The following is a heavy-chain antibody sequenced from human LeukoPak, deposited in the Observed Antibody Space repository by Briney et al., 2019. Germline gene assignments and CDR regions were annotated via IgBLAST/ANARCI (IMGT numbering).Heavy chain of an antibody. CDR1: GGSVSRYY. Sequence: SETLSLTCTVSGGSVSRYYWSWLRQSAGKGLEWIGRIYNSGSTTYNPSLKSRVTMSIDTSKNQFSLKLTSVIVADTAVYYCARDSGTTGEVKFDPWGQGTLVTVPS. CDR3: ARDSGTTGEVKFDP. V-gene: IGHV4-4*07. J-gene: IGHJ5*02. D-gene: IGHD3-10*01. CDR2: IYNSGST.